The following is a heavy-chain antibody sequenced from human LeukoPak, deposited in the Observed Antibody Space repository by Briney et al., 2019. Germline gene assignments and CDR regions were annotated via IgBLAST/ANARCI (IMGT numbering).Heavy chain of an antibody. CDR2: IGGSGGSR. CDR3: ANPIAYNGNDVFDF. D-gene: IGHD1-20*01. V-gene: IGHV3-23*01. J-gene: IGHJ4*02. Sequence: GGSLRLSCAASGFTFSSYAMSSVRRAPGHGLEGVSVIGGSGGSRYYVDSVKGRCTISRDISKNTMYLQMNRLRAEDTAVYYCANPIAYNGNDVFDFWGQGTLVTVSS. CDR1: GFTFSSYA.